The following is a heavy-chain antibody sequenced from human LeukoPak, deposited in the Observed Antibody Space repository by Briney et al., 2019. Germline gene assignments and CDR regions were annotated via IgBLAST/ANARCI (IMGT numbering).Heavy chain of an antibody. CDR2: IKEDGSDK. CDR1: GLTFSNYW. V-gene: IGHV3-7*01. Sequence: PGGSLRLSCAASGLTFSNYWMSWVRQAPGKGLEWVASIKEDGSDKFYVASVKGRFTISRDNAKNSLYLQMNSLRAEDTAVYYCARGGAAAARKRGVDYWGQGTLVTVSS. J-gene: IGHJ4*02. D-gene: IGHD6-13*01. CDR3: ARGGAAAARKRGVDY.